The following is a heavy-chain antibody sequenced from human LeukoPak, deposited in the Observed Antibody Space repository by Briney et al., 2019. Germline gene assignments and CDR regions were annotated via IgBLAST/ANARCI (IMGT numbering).Heavy chain of an antibody. V-gene: IGHV4-59*01. CDR1: GGSFSGYY. Sequence: PSETLSLTCAVYGGSFSGYYWSWIRQPPGKGLEWIGFIFYSGTTNYNPSLKSRVTISVDTSKTQFSLKLSSVTAADTAVYYCASRKLGNDYWGQGTLVTVSS. J-gene: IGHJ4*02. CDR3: ASRKLGNDY. D-gene: IGHD7-27*01. CDR2: IFYSGTT.